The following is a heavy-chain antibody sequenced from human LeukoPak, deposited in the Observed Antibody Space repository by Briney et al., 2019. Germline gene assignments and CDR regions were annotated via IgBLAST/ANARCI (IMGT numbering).Heavy chain of an antibody. CDR1: GGSISSSSYY. J-gene: IGHJ6*03. CDR2: IYYSGST. V-gene: IGHV4-39*07. Sequence: SETLSLTCTVSGGSISSSSYYWGWIRQPPGKGLEWIGSIYYSGSTYYNPSLQSRVTISVDTSKNQFSLKLSSLTAADTAVYYCARGYDSSAIYYYYYYMDVWGKGTTVTVSS. CDR3: ARGYDSSAIYYYYYYMDV. D-gene: IGHD3-22*01.